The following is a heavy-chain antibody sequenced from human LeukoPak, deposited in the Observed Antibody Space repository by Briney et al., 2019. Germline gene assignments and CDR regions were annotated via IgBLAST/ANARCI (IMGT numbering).Heavy chain of an antibody. CDR1: GFTFISYA. D-gene: IGHD5-18*01. J-gene: IGHJ4*02. V-gene: IGHV3-23*01. CDR2: ITDSGTGT. CDR3: ARTGYNYGTPLNY. Sequence: PGGSLRLSCAASGFTFISYALSWFLHAPGKGLQWVSGITDSGTGTYYAHSVKGRFTISRDTSKTTVYMQMSRLRAEDTAVYYCARTGYNYGTPLNYWGQETLVTVSS.